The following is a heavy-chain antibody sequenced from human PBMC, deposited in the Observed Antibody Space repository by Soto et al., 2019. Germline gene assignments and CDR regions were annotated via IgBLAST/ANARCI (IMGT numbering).Heavy chain of an antibody. Sequence: PGGSLRLSCAASGFTFSSYAMHWVRQAPGKGLEWVAVISYDGSNKYYADSVKGRFTISRDNSKNTLYLQMNSLRAEDTAVYYCARDFWPYYYDSSGYYYPTFSFDYWGQGTLVTVSS. V-gene: IGHV3-30-3*01. CDR2: ISYDGSNK. J-gene: IGHJ4*02. CDR1: GFTFSSYA. D-gene: IGHD3-22*01. CDR3: ARDFWPYYYDSSGYYYPTFSFDY.